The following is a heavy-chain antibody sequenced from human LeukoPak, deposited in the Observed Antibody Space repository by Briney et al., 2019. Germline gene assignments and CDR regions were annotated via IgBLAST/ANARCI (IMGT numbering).Heavy chain of an antibody. J-gene: IGHJ6*02. CDR1: GFTFSSYA. V-gene: IGHV3-30*14. D-gene: IGHD3-3*01. Sequence: GGSLRLSCAASGFTFSSYAMHWVRQAPGKGLEWVAVISYDGSNKYYADSVKGRFTISRDNSKNTLYLQMNSLRAEDTAVYYCARAPGGNDFWSGYLRKDYYYYGMDVWGQGTTVTVSS. CDR3: ARAPGGNDFWSGYLRKDYYYYGMDV. CDR2: ISYDGSNK.